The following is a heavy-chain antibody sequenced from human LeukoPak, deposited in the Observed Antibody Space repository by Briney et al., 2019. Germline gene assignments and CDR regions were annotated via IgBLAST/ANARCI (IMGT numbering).Heavy chain of an antibody. Sequence: GGSLRLSCAASGFTFSSYSMNWVRQAPGKGLEWVSSISSSSSYIYYADSVKGRFTISRDNAKNSLYLQMNSLRAEDTAVYYCARDGGYSSSLGDYYYYYYMDVWGKGTTFTVSS. D-gene: IGHD3-22*01. CDR2: ISSSSSYI. CDR3: ARDGGYSSSLGDYYYYYYMDV. J-gene: IGHJ6*03. V-gene: IGHV3-21*01. CDR1: GFTFSSYS.